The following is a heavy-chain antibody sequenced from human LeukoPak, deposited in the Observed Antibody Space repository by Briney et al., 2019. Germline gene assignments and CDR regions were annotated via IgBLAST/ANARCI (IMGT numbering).Heavy chain of an antibody. CDR1: GFTFSSYA. CDR2: ISGSGGST. D-gene: IGHD2-21*02. CDR3: AKVRDCGGDCYWDAFDI. Sequence: GGSLRLSCAASGFTFSSYAMSWVRQAPGKGLEWVSAISGSGGSTYYADSVKGWFTISRDNSKNTLYLQMNSLRAEDTAVYYCAKVRDCGGDCYWDAFDIWGQGTMVTVSS. V-gene: IGHV3-23*01. J-gene: IGHJ3*02.